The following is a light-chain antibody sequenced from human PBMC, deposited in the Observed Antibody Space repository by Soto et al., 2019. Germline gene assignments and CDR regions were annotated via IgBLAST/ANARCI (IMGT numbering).Light chain of an antibody. CDR1: QRISSY. CDR3: QQSYSTPPT. J-gene: IGKJ2*01. V-gene: IGKV1-39*01. CDR2: AAS. Sequence: DIQRTQSPSSLSASVGDRVTITCRASQRISSYLNWYQQKPGKAPKLLIYAASSLQSGVTSRFSGSGSGTDFTLTISSLQPEDFATYYCQQSYSTPPTFGQGTKLEIK.